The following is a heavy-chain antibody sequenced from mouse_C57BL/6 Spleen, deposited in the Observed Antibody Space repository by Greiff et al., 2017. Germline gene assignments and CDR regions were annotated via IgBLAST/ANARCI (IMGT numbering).Heavy chain of an antibody. D-gene: IGHD2-1*01. CDR2: IDPSDSYT. V-gene: IGHV1-59*01. CDR3: ARPFNYYYFDY. CDR1: GYTFTSYW. Sequence: VQLQQPGAELVRPGTSVKLSCQASGYTFTSYWMHWVKQRPGQGLEWIGVIDPSDSYTNYNQKFKGKATLTVDTSSSTAYMQLSSLTSEDSAVYYCARPFNYYYFDYWGQGTTLTVSS. J-gene: IGHJ2*01.